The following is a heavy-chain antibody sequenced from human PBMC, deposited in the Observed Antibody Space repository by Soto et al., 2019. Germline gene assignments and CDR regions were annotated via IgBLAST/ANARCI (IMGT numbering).Heavy chain of an antibody. CDR3: ASHGDYAAFDI. D-gene: IGHD4-17*01. J-gene: IGHJ3*02. CDR1: GYSFTSYW. CDR2: IDPSDSYT. Sequence: GESVKISCEGCGYSFTSYWISWVRQMPGKGLEWMGRIDPSDSYTNYSPSFQGHVTISADKSISTAYLQWSSLKASDTAMYYCASHGDYAAFDIWGQGTMVTVSS. V-gene: IGHV5-10-1*01.